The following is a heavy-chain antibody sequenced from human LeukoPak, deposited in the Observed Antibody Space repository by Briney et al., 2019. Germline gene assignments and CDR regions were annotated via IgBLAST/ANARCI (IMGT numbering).Heavy chain of an antibody. CDR3: ARGIGYYGSGSYNY. CDR2: IKEDGSEK. D-gene: IGHD3-10*01. Sequence: GGSLRLSCAASGFIFSSHWMSWVRQAPGKGLEWVASIKEDGSEKSYMDSVKGRFTISRDNAKNSLYLQMNSLRAEDTAVYYCARGIGYYGSGSYNYWGQGTLVTVSS. J-gene: IGHJ4*02. V-gene: IGHV3-7*01. CDR1: GFIFSSHW.